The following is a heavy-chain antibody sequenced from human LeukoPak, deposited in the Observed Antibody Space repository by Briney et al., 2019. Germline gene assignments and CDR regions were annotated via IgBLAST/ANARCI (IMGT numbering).Heavy chain of an antibody. Sequence: SETLSLTCTVSGGSISSSSYYWGWIRQPPGKGLEWIGSIYYSGSTYYNPSLRSRVTISVDTSKNQFSLKLSSVTAADTAVYYCARAIFGVVIIPGYFDYWGQGTLVTVSS. CDR2: IYYSGST. D-gene: IGHD3-3*01. V-gene: IGHV4-39*07. CDR3: ARAIFGVVIIPGYFDY. CDR1: GGSISSSSYY. J-gene: IGHJ4*02.